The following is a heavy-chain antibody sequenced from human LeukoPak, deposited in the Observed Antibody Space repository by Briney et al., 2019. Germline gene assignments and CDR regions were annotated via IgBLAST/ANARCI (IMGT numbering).Heavy chain of an antibody. CDR1: GFTFSNYW. V-gene: IGHV3-74*01. J-gene: IGHJ6*03. Sequence: GGSLRLSCAASGFTFSNYWMHWVRQAPGKGLVWVSRINSDGRSTNYADSVKGRFTISRDNAKNTLYLQMNSLRAEDTAVCHCARRYSSSPRAGDYYMDVWAKGPRSPSP. CDR2: INSDGRST. D-gene: IGHD6-13*01. CDR3: ARRYSSSPRAGDYYMDV.